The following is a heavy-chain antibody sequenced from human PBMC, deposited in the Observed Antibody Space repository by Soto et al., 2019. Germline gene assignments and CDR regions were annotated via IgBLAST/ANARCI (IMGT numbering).Heavy chain of an antibody. D-gene: IGHD3-3*01. V-gene: IGHV3-15*01. CDR1: GLTFSNSW. CDR2: IKSNTDGGAL. Sequence: PGGSLRLSCAASGLTFSNSWMTWVRQAPGKGLEWVGRIKSNTDGGALDYAAPLKGRFTISRDDSRSTLYLLLNSLKPEDTAVYYCATRPAPYYTDWSLDYGGQGTLVTVSS. CDR3: ATRPAPYYTDWSLDY. J-gene: IGHJ4*02.